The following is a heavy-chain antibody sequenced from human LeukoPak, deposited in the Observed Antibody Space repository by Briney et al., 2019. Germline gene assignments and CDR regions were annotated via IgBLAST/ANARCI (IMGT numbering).Heavy chain of an antibody. CDR2: IHHSGST. J-gene: IGHJ6*02. V-gene: IGHV4-4*02. CDR1: GGSISSSDW. CDR3: ARGAMYYDGSGYGHLDV. Sequence: SETLSLTCAVSGGSISSSDWWSWVRQPPGKGLEWIGEIHHSGSTNYKPSLKSRVTISVDKSANQFSLKLSSVTAMDTAVYYCARGAMYYDGSGYGHLDVWGQGTTVTVSS. D-gene: IGHD3-22*01.